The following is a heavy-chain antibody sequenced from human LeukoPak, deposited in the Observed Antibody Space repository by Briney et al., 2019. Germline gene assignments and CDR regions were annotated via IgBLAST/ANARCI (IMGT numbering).Heavy chain of an antibody. D-gene: IGHD3-10*01. CDR1: GGSVGSGGYY. CDR3: ARSRSRVRGVQYYFDY. CDR2: INHSGST. J-gene: IGHJ4*02. Sequence: SETLSLTCTVSGGSVGSGGYYWSWIRQPPGKGLEWIGEINHSGSTNYNPSLKSRVTISVDTSKNQFSLKLSSVTAADTAVYYCARSRSRVRGVQYYFDYWGQGTLVTVSS. V-gene: IGHV4-61*08.